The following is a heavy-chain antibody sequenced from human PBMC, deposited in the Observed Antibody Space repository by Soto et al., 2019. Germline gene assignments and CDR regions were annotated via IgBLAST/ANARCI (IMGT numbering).Heavy chain of an antibody. J-gene: IGHJ6*02. CDR3: AAETLLWFGDHTESYYYYGMDV. CDR1: GFTVTSSA. CDR2: IVVGSGNT. D-gene: IGHD3-10*01. V-gene: IGHV1-58*02. Sequence: ASVKVSCKASGFTVTSSAMQWVRQARGQRLEWIGWIVVGSGNTNYAQKFQERVTITRDMSTSTAYMELSSLRSEDTAVYYCAAETLLWFGDHTESYYYYGMDVWGQGTTVTVSS.